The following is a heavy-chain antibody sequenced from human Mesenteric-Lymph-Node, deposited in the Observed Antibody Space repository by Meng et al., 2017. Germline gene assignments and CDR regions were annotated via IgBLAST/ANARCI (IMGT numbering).Heavy chain of an antibody. Sequence: QVQLVESGGGVVQPGRSLRLSCAASGFTFRSYGMPWVRQAPVKGLEWVALISYDGNKKYYGDSVKGRFTISRDISKNTLYLQMNSLRPEDTAVYFCAKSLEAAATGFDYWGQGTLVTVSS. J-gene: IGHJ4*02. CDR2: ISYDGNKK. CDR3: AKSLEAAATGFDY. CDR1: GFTFRSYG. V-gene: IGHV3-30*18. D-gene: IGHD2-15*01.